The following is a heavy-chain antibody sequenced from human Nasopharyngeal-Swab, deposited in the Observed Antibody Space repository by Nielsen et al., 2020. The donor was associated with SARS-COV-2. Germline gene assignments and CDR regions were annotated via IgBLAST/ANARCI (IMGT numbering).Heavy chain of an antibody. V-gene: IGHV4-34*01. Sequence: WMRQSRGQVLEWFGDVSHGGGTNYNPSLRSRVTISVATSKNQFSLKLSSVTAADTAVYYCARGGAGVVPTPVLGLGPYYSYYYMDVWGKGTTVTVSS. J-gene: IGHJ6*03. CDR2: VSHGGGT. D-gene: IGHD2-2*01. CDR3: ARGGAGVVPTPVLGLGPYYSYYYMDV.